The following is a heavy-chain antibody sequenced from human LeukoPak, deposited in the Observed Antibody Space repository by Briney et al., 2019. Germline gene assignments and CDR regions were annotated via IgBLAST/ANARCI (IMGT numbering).Heavy chain of an antibody. J-gene: IGHJ3*02. CDR2: IYLGESDT. CDR1: GYSFTSHW. V-gene: IGHV5-51*01. D-gene: IGHD5-24*01. CDR3: ARRRDGYNYAFDI. Sequence: GESLKISCKGSGYSFTSHWIGWVRQMPGKGLEWMGSIYLGESDTRYSPSFQGQVTISADKSITTAYLRWSSLKASDTALYYCARRRDGYNYAFDIWGQGTMVTVSS.